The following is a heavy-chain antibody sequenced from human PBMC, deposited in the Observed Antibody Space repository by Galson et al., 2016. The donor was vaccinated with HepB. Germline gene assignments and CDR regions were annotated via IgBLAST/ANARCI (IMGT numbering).Heavy chain of an antibody. D-gene: IGHD2-21*01. CDR1: GFTFKDYA. V-gene: IGHV3-9*01. CDR3: AKDQGTVISAFDY. J-gene: IGHJ4*02. CDR2: ISWNSGTI. Sequence: SLRLSCAASGFTFKDYAMHWVRQVPGKGLEWVSRISWNSGTIDYADSVKGRFTIPRDNAKNSLYLQMTSLTVDDTALYYCAKDQGTVISAFDYWGQGTLVTVSS.